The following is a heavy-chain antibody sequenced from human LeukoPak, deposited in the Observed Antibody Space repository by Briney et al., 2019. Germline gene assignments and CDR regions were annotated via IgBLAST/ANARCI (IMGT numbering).Heavy chain of an antibody. V-gene: IGHV1-46*04. CDR2: INPSGGST. CDR1: GYTLTSYY. CDR3: ARGSGSEGRDWFDP. J-gene: IGHJ5*02. D-gene: IGHD3-22*01. Sequence: GASVKVSCKAYGYTLTSYYLHWVRQAPGQGLEWMAIINPSGGSTSHAQKLQGRVTMPRATSISTAYMELSSLRSEDTAVYYCARGSGSEGRDWFDPWGQGTLVTVSS.